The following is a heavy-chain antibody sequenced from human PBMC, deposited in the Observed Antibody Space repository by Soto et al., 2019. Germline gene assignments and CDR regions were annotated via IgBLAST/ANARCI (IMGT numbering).Heavy chain of an antibody. J-gene: IGHJ5*02. CDR2: ISSKGSYI. CDR1: GFNFSTYG. CDR3: GRDRSHYAGVGKIDP. Sequence: DVQLVESGGGLVKPGGSLRLSCAASGFNFSTYGMNWVRQAPGKGLEWVSSISSKGSYIYYTPSVKGRFTISRGNAKNSVYLQMNSLRAEDTAVYYCGRDRSHYAGVGKIDPWGQGTLVAVSS. D-gene: IGHD3-10*01. V-gene: IGHV3-21*02.